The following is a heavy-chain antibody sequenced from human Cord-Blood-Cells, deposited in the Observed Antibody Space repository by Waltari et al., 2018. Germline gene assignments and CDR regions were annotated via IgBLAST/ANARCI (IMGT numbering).Heavy chain of an antibody. CDR3: ARDHSGSYYWFDP. Sequence: QVQLVQSGAEVKKPGASVKVSCKASGYTFTGYYMHWVRQAPGQGLEWMGWINPNRGGTNYAQKFQGRVTMTRETSISTAYMELSRLRSDDTAVYYCARDHSGSYYWFDPWGQGTLVTVSS. CDR1: GYTFTGYY. D-gene: IGHD1-26*01. CDR2: INPNRGGT. J-gene: IGHJ5*02. V-gene: IGHV1-2*02.